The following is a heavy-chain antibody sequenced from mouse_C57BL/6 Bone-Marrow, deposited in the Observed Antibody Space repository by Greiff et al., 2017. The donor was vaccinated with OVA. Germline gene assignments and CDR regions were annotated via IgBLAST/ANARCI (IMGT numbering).Heavy chain of an antibody. CDR1: GFTFSSYA. V-gene: IGHV5-4*01. J-gene: IGHJ3*01. Sequence: EVQVVESGGGLVKPGGSLKLSCAASGFTFSSYAMSWVRQTPEKRLEWVATISDGGSYTYYPDNVKGRFTISRDNAKNNLYLQMSHLKSEDTAMYYCARDKAGGAWFAYWGQGTLVTVSA. CDR2: ISDGGSYT. CDR3: ARDKAGGAWFAY. D-gene: IGHD3-2*02.